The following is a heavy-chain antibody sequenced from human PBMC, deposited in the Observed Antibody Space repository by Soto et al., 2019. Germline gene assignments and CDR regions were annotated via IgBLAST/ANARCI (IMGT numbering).Heavy chain of an antibody. CDR1: VGSISNYY. D-gene: IGHD1-26*01. V-gene: IGHV4-4*07. CDR3: ARLSQTSGNGELDY. Sequence: SETLSLTCSVSVGSISNYYWNLIRQPAGKGLEWIGRIYSNGITYYNPSLKSRVTMSVYTSKNHFSLKVSSVTATDTAVYYCARLSQTSGNGELDYGGQGHLVPVSS. J-gene: IGHJ4*02. CDR2: IYSNGIT.